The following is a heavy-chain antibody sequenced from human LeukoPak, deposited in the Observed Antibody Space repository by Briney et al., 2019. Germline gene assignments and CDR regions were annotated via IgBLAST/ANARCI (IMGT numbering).Heavy chain of an antibody. CDR1: GGSISSGDYY. CDR2: ISYSGTT. J-gene: IGHJ4*02. D-gene: IGHD6-25*01. CDR3: AGHRSGSSLDY. Sequence: SETLSLTCTVSGGSISSGDYYWSWIRQPPGKGLEWIAYISYSGTTYYNPSLKSRVTISVDTSKNQFSLKLSSVTAADTAVYYCAGHRSGSSLDYWGQGTLVTVSS. V-gene: IGHV4-30-4*01.